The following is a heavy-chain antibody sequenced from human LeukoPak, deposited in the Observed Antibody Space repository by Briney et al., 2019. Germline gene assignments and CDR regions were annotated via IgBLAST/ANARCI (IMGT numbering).Heavy chain of an antibody. D-gene: IGHD2-8*01. J-gene: IGHJ6*03. V-gene: IGHV3-23*01. CDR2: ISGSGGST. CDR1: GFTFSSYA. Sequence: PGGSLRLSCAASGFTFSSYAMSWVRQPPGKGLEWVSAISGSGGSTYYADSVKGRFTISRDNTKNTLYLQMNSLRAEDTAVYYCAKDKLMTTYYYYYMDVWGKGTTVTVSS. CDR3: AKDKLMTTYYYYYMDV.